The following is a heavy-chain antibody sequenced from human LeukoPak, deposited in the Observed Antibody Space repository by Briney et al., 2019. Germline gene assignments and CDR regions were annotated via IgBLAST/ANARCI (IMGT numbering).Heavy chain of an antibody. J-gene: IGHJ3*02. CDR3: TRQDVGTGYSYGLDAFDI. CDR2: IRSKANSYAT. Sequence: PGGSLRLSCAASGFTFSGSAMHWVRQASGNGLERVGRIRSKANSYATAYAASVKGRFTISRDDSKNTAYLQMNSLKAEDTAVYYCTRQDVGTGYSYGLDAFDIWGQGTMVTVSS. D-gene: IGHD5-18*01. CDR1: GFTFSGSA. V-gene: IGHV3-73*01.